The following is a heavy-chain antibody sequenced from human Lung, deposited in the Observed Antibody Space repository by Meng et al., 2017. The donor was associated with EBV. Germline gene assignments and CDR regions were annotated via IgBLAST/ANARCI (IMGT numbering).Heavy chain of an antibody. J-gene: IGHJ4*02. CDR2: IYYTGSS. D-gene: IGHD3-10*01. CDR3: ANAGRFGESLGDY. V-gene: IGHV4-31*03. CDR1: GGSVISGGYY. Sequence: VQLQESGPGLVQPSQTLSLTCTVSGGSVISGGYYWSWIRQQPGKGLEWIGYIYYTGSSFYNPSLKSRVTISVDTSKNQFSLNLSSVTAADTAVYYCANAGRFGESLGDYWGQGTLVTVSS.